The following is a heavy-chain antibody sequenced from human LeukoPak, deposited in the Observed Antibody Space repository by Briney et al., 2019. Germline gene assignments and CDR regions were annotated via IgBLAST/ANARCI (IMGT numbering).Heavy chain of an antibody. Sequence: SVKVSCKASGGTFSSYAISWVRQAPGQGLEWMGGIIPIFGTANYAQKFQGRVTITADESTSTAYMELSSLRSEDTAVYYCARTDYDILTGYYYSRDIGFDYWGQGTLVTVSS. CDR3: ARTDYDILTGYYYSRDIGFDY. J-gene: IGHJ4*02. D-gene: IGHD3-9*01. CDR1: GGTFSSYA. V-gene: IGHV1-69*13. CDR2: IIPIFGTA.